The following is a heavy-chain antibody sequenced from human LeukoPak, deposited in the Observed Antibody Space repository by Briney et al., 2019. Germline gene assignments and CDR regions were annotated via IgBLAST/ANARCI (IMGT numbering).Heavy chain of an antibody. CDR1: GFTLSSYW. CDR3: ARDAATCNWFDP. CDR2: INSDGSST. V-gene: IGHV3-74*01. J-gene: IGHJ5*02. D-gene: IGHD1-26*01. Sequence: GGSLRLSCAASGFTLSSYWMHWVRQAPGKGLVWVSRINSDGSSTSYADSVKGRFTISRDNAKNTLYLQMNSLRAEDTAVYYCARDAATCNWFDPWGQGTLVTVSS.